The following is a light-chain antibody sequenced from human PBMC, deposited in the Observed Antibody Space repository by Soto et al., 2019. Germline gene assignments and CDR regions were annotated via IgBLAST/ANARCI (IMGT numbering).Light chain of an antibody. V-gene: IGLV2-23*02. CDR1: SNDVGSYNL. CDR3: CSDGSSSTFEWV. Sequence: QSALTQPASVSGSPGQSITISCTGTSNDVGSYNLVSWYQQHPGKAPKLMIYEVNKRPSGVSNRFSGSKSGNTASLTISGLQAEDEADYYCCSDGSSSTFEWVVGGGTKLTVL. J-gene: IGLJ3*02. CDR2: EVN.